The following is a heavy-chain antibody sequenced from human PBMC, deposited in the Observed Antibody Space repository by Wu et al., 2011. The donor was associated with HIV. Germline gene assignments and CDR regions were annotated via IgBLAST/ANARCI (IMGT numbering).Heavy chain of an antibody. CDR1: GFTFSSYA. CDR3: AKRRNWEEYYYYYYMDV. V-gene: IGHV3-30*02. Sequence: QVQLVESGGGVVQPGRSLRLSCAASGFTFSSYAMHWVRQAPGKGLEWVAFIRYDGSNKYYADSVKGRFTISRDNSKNTLYLQMNSLRAEDTAVYYCAKRRNWEEYYYYYYMDVWGKGTTVTVSS. CDR2: IRYDGSNK. D-gene: IGHD7-27*01. J-gene: IGHJ6*03.